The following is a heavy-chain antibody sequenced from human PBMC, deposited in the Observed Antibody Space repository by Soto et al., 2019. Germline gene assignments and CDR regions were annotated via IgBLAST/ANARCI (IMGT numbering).Heavy chain of an antibody. D-gene: IGHD3-22*01. V-gene: IGHV3-21*01. J-gene: IGHJ4*02. CDR3: ARDPSDYYDSSGYSKGPFDL. CDR1: GFTFSSYS. CDR2: ISSSSSYI. Sequence: PGGSLRLSCAASGFTFSSYSMNRVRQAPGKGLEWVSSISSSSSYIYYADSVKGRFTISRDNAKNSLYLQMNSLRAEDTAVYYCARDPSDYYDSSGYSKGPFDLCGQGTLVTVSS.